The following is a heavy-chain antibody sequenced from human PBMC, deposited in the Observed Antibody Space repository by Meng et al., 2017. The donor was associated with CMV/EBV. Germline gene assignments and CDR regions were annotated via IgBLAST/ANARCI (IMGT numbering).Heavy chain of an antibody. D-gene: IGHD6-6*01. CDR3: AKDPSFEYSSSFDY. V-gene: IGHV3-21*01. CDR1: GFTFSSYS. CDR2: ISSSSSYI. Sequence: GGSLRLSCAASGFTFSSYSMNWVRQAPGKGLEWVSSISSSSSYIYYADSVKGRFTISRDNAKNSLYLQMNSLRAEDTAVYYCAKDPSFEYSSSFDYWGQGTLVTVSS. J-gene: IGHJ4*02.